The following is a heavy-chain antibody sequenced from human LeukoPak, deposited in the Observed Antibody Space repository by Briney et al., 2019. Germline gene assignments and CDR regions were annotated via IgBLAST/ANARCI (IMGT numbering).Heavy chain of an antibody. CDR1: GFTFSSYS. J-gene: IGHJ6*03. CDR2: ISRSSSTL. D-gene: IGHD6-19*01. Sequence: GWSLRLSCAASGFTFSSYSMNWVRQAPGKGLEGVSYISRSSSTLYYADSVKGRFTISRDNAKNSLYLQMNSLRAEDTAVYYCARARGGMTVAGFYMDVWGKGTTVTVSS. V-gene: IGHV3-48*04. CDR3: ARARGGMTVAGFYMDV.